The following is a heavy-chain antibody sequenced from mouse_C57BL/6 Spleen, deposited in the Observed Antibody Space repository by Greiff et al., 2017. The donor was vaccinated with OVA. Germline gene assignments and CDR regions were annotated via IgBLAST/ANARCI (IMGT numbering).Heavy chain of an antibody. CDR3: AGEGSSWFAY. CDR2: INPNNGGT. CDR1: GYTFTDYY. V-gene: IGHV1-26*01. Sequence: VQLQQSGPELVKPGASVKISCKASGYTFTDYYMNWVKQSHGKSLEWIGDINPNNGGTSYNQKFKGKATLTVDKSSSTAYMELRSLTSEDSAVYYCAGEGSSWFAYWGQGTLVTVSA. J-gene: IGHJ3*01.